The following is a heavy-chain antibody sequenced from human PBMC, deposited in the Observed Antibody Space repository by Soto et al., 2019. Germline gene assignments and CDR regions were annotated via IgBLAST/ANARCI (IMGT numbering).Heavy chain of an antibody. D-gene: IGHD2-15*01. CDR3: ARAGRYCSGGSCYQFDY. CDR2: ISYDGSNK. CDR1: GFTFSSYA. V-gene: IGHV3-30-3*01. Sequence: QVQLVESGGGVVQPGRSLRLSCAASGFTFSSYAMHWVRQAPGKGLEWVAVISYDGSNKYYADSVKGRFTISRDNSKNTLYLLMNSLRAEDTAVYYCARAGRYCSGGSCYQFDYWGQGTLVTVSS. J-gene: IGHJ4*02.